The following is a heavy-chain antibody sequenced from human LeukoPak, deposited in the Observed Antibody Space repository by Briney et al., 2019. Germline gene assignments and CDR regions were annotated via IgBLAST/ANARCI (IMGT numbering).Heavy chain of an antibody. Sequence: GGSLRLSCAASGFTFSSYAMSWVRQAPGKGLEWVSAISGSGGSTYYADSVKGRFTISRDNSKNTLYLQMNSQRAEDTAVYYCAHLADYDFWSGYLFDYWGQGTLVTVSS. V-gene: IGHV3-23*01. J-gene: IGHJ4*02. CDR3: AHLADYDFWSGYLFDY. CDR1: GFTFSSYA. D-gene: IGHD3-3*01. CDR2: ISGSGGST.